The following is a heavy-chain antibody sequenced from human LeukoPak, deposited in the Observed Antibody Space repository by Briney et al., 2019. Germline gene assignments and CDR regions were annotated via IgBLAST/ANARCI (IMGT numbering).Heavy chain of an antibody. CDR2: IWYDGSNK. CDR3: ASYPRSYYDSSDSLDY. V-gene: IGHV3-33*01. D-gene: IGHD3-22*01. CDR1: GFTFSIYG. Sequence: GGSLRLSCAASGFTFSIYGMHWVRQAPGKGLEWVAVIWYDGSNKYYADSVKGRFTISRDNSKNTLFLQMNSLRAEDTAVYYCASYPRSYYDSSDSLDYWGQGTLVTVSS. J-gene: IGHJ4*02.